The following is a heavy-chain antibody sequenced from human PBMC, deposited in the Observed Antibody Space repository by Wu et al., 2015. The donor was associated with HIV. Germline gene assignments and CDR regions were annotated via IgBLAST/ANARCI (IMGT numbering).Heavy chain of an antibody. J-gene: IGHJ5*02. CDR1: GGTFSSYV. CDR2: IITIFGTT. V-gene: IGHV1-69*13. D-gene: IGHD3-10*01. CDR3: LLCKLHKTMVRGKQIGWFDP. Sequence: QVQLVQSGAEVKKPGSSVKVSCKASGGTFSSYVISWVRQAPGQGPEWMGGIITIFGTTNYATEVPGQKSPITADEFPWEHKGYMELSSPLRSEETRPVKFLLCKLHKTMVRGKQIGWFDPWGQGNPG.